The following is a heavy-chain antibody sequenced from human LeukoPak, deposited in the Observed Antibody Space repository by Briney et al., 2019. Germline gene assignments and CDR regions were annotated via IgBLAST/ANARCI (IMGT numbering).Heavy chain of an antibody. Sequence: GGSLRLSCAASGFTFSSYAMNWVRQAPGTGLEWVSYISPSSTLTYYADSVKGRFTISRDNAKKSLFLQMNSLRAEDTAVYYCASLASEWELPEVDYWGLGTLVTVSS. CDR3: ASLASEWELPEVDY. D-gene: IGHD1-26*01. V-gene: IGHV3-48*01. J-gene: IGHJ4*02. CDR1: GFTFSSYA. CDR2: ISPSSTLT.